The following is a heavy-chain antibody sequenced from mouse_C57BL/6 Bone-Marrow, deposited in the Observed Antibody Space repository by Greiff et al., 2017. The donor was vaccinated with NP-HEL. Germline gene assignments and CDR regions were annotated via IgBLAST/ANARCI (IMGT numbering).Heavy chain of an antibody. J-gene: IGHJ2*01. V-gene: IGHV1-64*01. CDR3: ARKIYYDYDGYFDY. Sequence: QVQLQQPGAELVKPGASVKLSCKASGYTFTSYWMHWVKQRPGQGLEWIGMIHPNSGSTNYNEKFKSKATLTVDKSSSTAYMQLSSLTSEDSAVYYCARKIYYDYDGYFDYWGQGTTLTVSS. CDR1: GYTFTSYW. D-gene: IGHD2-4*01. CDR2: IHPNSGST.